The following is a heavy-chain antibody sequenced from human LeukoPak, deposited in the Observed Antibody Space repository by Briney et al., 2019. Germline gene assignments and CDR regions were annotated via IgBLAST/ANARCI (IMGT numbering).Heavy chain of an antibody. CDR3: ARGPQFSGPGWFDP. CDR2: ITFSSSHI. CDR1: GFTFSGYV. D-gene: IGHD3-10*01. J-gene: IGHJ5*02. V-gene: IGHV3-21*01. Sequence: KAGGSLRLSCAASGFTFSGYVMTWVRQAPGKGLECVSSITFSSSHIYYADSVKGRFTISRGNTKDSLYLQMNSLRAEDTAIYYCARGPQFSGPGWFDPWGQGTLVTVSS.